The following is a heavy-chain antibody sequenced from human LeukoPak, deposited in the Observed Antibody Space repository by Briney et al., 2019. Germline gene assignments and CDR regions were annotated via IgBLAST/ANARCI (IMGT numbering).Heavy chain of an antibody. D-gene: IGHD2-15*01. CDR3: ARGRDRGVVVVAAMSGMDV. CDR1: GGSFSGYY. V-gene: IGHV4-34*01. J-gene: IGHJ6*02. CDR2: INHSGRT. Sequence: SETLSLTCAVYGGSFSGYYWSWIRQPPGKGLEWIGEINHSGRTNYNPSLKSRVTISVDTSKNQFSLKLSSVTAADTAVYYCARGRDRGVVVVAAMSGMDVWGQGTTVTVSS.